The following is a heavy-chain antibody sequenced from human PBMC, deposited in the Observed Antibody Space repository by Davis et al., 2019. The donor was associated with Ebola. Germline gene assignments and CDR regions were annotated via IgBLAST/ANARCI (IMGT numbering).Heavy chain of an antibody. Sequence: PGGSLRLSCAASGFTFTKYAMNWVRQAPGKGLEWVSAVSGSGGATFYADSVRGRFTVSRDNSKSTLYLQMDSLRDDDTAVYYCAKDLLDCTGGSCYQYSYYYGLDVWGQGTTVTVSS. CDR1: GFTFTKYA. J-gene: IGHJ6*02. V-gene: IGHV3-23*01. D-gene: IGHD2-15*01. CDR2: VSGSGGAT. CDR3: AKDLLDCTGGSCYQYSYYYGLDV.